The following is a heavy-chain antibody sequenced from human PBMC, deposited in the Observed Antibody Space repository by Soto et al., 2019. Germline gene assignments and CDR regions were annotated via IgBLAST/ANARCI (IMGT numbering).Heavy chain of an antibody. V-gene: IGHV6-1*01. CDR3: ARVAGIAAAGPPYFDY. D-gene: IGHD6-13*01. Sequence: PAETLSLTCAISGDSVCSNSAGWDCMGQGPAMGLELLGRTYYRSKWYNDYAVSVKSRITINPDTSKNQFSLQLNSVTPEDTAVYYCARVAGIAAAGPPYFDYWGQGTLVTVSS. CDR2: TYYRSKWYN. CDR1: GDSVCSNSAG. J-gene: IGHJ4*02.